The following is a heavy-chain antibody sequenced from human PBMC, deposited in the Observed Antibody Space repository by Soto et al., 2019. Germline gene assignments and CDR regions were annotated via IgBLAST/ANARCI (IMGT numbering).Heavy chain of an antibody. J-gene: IGHJ4*02. Sequence: EVQLVESGGGLVKPGGSLRLSCAASGFTFSSYSMNWVRQAPGKGLEWVSSISSSSSYIYYADSVKGRFTISRDNAKNSLYLQMNSLRAEDTAVYYCARERAVVTTNTFDYWGQGTLVTVSS. D-gene: IGHD2-21*02. V-gene: IGHV3-21*01. CDR2: ISSSSSYI. CDR1: GFTFSSYS. CDR3: ARERAVVTTNTFDY.